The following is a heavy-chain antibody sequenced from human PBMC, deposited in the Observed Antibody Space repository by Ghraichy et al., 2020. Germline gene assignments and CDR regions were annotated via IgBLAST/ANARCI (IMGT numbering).Heavy chain of an antibody. CDR1: GFTFSSYG. J-gene: IGHJ4*02. CDR3: ARDMSPKTYYIYY. V-gene: IGHV3-30*02. Sequence: GGSLRLSCAASGFTFSSYGIHWVRQAPGKGLEWVAFIRYDGSNKYYADSVKGRFTISRDNSRNTLYLQMSSLRVEDTAVYYCARDMSPKTYYIYYWGQGTLVTVSS. D-gene: IGHD3-10*01. CDR2: IRYDGSNK.